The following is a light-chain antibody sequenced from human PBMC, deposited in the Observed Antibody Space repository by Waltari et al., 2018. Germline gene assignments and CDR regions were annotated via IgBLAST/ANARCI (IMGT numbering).Light chain of an antibody. CDR1: QSVNKY. CDR2: AAP. CDR3: QNHERLPAT. V-gene: IGKV3-20*01. J-gene: IGKJ1*01. Sequence: EVVLTQSPGTLSLSPGERATLSCRASQSVNKYLAWDQQRPGQAPRLLIYAAPTRATGVPDRFSGSGFGTDFSLTISRLEPEDFAVYFCQNHERLPATFGQGTKVEIK.